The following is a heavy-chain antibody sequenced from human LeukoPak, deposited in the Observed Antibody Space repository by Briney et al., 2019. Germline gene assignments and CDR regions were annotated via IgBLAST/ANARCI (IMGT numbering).Heavy chain of an antibody. D-gene: IGHD2-15*01. J-gene: IGHJ6*02. V-gene: IGHV3-66*01. CDR3: ARDPYCSGGTCYPAPYYGLDV. CDR1: GFTVSSNY. CDR2: IYSGGST. Sequence: GGSLRLSCAASGFTVSSNYMSWVRQAPGKGLEWVSVIYSGGSTYYADSVKGRFTISRDNSKNTLYLQMNSLRAVGTAVYYCARDPYCSGGTCYPAPYYGLDVWGQGTTVTVSS.